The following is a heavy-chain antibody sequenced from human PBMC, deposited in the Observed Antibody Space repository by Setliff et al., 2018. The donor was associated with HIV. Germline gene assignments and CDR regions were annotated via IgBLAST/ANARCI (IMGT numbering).Heavy chain of an antibody. D-gene: IGHD7-27*01. J-gene: IGHJ5*02. Sequence: NPSETLSLTCAVYGGSFIGHQWSWNRQPPGKGLEWIGEINDSEDTNYNSFLKSPVTILLDMSKNQFSLKLSSVTAADTAVDYCARCRLNGGCNRWGQGALVTVGS. CDR1: GGSFIGHQ. CDR3: ARCRLNGGCNR. V-gene: IGHV4-34*01. CDR2: INDSEDT.